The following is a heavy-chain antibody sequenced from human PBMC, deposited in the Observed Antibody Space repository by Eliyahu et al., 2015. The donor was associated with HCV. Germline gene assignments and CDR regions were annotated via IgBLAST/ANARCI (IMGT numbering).Heavy chain of an antibody. D-gene: IGHD2-21*01. CDR1: GGTFSSYA. CDR3: ASGVVVIARLYYYYGMDV. J-gene: IGHJ6*02. Sequence: QVQLVQSGAEVKKPGSSVKVSCKASGGTFSSYAISWVRQAPGQGLEWMGGIIPIFGTANYAQKFQRRVTITADKSTSTAYMELSSLRSEDTAVYYCASGVVVIARLYYYYGMDVWGQGTTVTVSS. V-gene: IGHV1-69*06. CDR2: IIPIFGTA.